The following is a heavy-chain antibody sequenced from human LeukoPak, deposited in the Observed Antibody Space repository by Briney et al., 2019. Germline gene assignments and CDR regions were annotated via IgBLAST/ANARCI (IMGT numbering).Heavy chain of an antibody. CDR1: GFTFSSYA. V-gene: IGHV3-30*04. CDR3: ARVYDGYYDYYYMDV. J-gene: IGHJ6*03. Sequence: PGGSLRLSCAASGFTFSSYAMHWVRQAPGKGLEWVALIPYDGSNKYYADSVKGRFTVSRDNSKNTLYLQMNSLRAEDTAVYYCARVYDGYYDYYYMDVWGKGTTVTISS. D-gene: IGHD2-8*01. CDR2: IPYDGSNK.